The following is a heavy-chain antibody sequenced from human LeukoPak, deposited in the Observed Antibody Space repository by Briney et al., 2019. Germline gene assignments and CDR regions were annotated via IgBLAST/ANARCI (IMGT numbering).Heavy chain of an antibody. D-gene: IGHD6-19*01. V-gene: IGHV4-34*01. Sequence: PSETLSLTCAVYGGSFSGYYWSWIRQPPGKGLEWIGEINHSGSTNYNPSLKSRVTMSVDTSKNQFSLKLSSVTAADTAVYYCARVDSSGWSYWYFDLWGRGTLVTVSS. J-gene: IGHJ2*01. CDR3: ARVDSSGWSYWYFDL. CDR1: GGSFSGYY. CDR2: INHSGST.